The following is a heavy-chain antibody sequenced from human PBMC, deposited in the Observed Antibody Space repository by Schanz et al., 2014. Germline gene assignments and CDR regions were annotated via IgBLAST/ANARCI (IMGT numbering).Heavy chain of an antibody. CDR1: GLIFSNYV. J-gene: IGHJ4*02. Sequence: EVQLLESGGGLVQPGGSLKLSCAASGLIFSNYVMSWVRQAPGKGLEYVSAISHDGYSTYYADSVKGRFTISRDNSKNSLFLQMSSLRAEDTAVYYCAKSLESCPGGRCSRGYFDYWGQGTLVTVSS. V-gene: IGHV3-23*01. CDR3: AKSLESCPGGRCSRGYFDY. CDR2: ISHDGYST. D-gene: IGHD2-8*02.